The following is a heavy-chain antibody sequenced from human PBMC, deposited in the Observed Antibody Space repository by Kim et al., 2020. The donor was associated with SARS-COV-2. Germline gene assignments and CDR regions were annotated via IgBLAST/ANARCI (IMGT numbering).Heavy chain of an antibody. V-gene: IGHV5-10-1*01. D-gene: IGHD2-15*01. J-gene: IGHJ2*01. CDR2: LDPTDSYT. CDR3: ARSHSVVPDWSFDL. Sequence: GESLKISCEASGYSFTNYWISWVRQVPGKGLEWMGRLDPTDSYTSYSQSFQGHVTMSADTSISTAYLQWSSLKASDTAIYYCARSHSVVPDWSFDLWGRGTLVTVSS. CDR1: GYSFTNYW.